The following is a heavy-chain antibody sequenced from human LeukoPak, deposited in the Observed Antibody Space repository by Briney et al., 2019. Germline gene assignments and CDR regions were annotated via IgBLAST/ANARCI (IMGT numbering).Heavy chain of an antibody. CDR1: GFTFSSYS. D-gene: IGHD3-22*01. V-gene: IGHV3-21*01. CDR3: ARDPDYFDSSGYYWAGGVDY. Sequence: GGSVRLSCAASGFTFSSYSMNWVRQAPGKGLEWVSSISSSSSYIYYADSVKGRFTISRDNAKNSLYPQMNSLRAEDTAVYYCARDPDYFDSSGYYWAGGVDYWGQRTLVTVSS. J-gene: IGHJ4*02. CDR2: ISSSSSYI.